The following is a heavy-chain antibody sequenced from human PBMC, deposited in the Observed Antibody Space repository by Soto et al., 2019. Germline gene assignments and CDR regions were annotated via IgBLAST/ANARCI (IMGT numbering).Heavy chain of an antibody. CDR3: ARRDPPSSGMDV. D-gene: IGHD6-6*01. CDR1: GYIFTSYW. CDR2: IYPGDSDT. Sequence: PVESLKISCKGSGYIFTSYWIGCFLQMPGKGLEWMGIIYPGDSDTRYSPSFQGQVTISADKSISTAYLQWSSLKASDTAMYYCARRDPPSSGMDVWGQGTTVTVSS. J-gene: IGHJ6*02. V-gene: IGHV5-51*03.